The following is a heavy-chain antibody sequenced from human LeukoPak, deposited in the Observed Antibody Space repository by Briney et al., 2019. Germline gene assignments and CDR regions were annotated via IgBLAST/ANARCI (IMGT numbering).Heavy chain of an antibody. CDR2: ISYDGSNK. V-gene: IGHV3-30-3*01. Sequence: GRSLRLSCAASGFTFSSYAMHWVRQAPGTGLEWVAVISYDGSNKYYADSVKGRFTISRDNSKNTLYLQMNSLRAEDTAVYYCARKAVAGPLGYWGQGTLVTVSS. CDR1: GFTFSSYA. D-gene: IGHD6-19*01. J-gene: IGHJ4*02. CDR3: ARKAVAGPLGY.